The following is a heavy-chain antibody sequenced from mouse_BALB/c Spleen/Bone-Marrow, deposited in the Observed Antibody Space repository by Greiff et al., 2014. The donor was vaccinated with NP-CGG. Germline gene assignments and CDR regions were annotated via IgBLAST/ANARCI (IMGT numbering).Heavy chain of an antibody. D-gene: IGHD2-4*01. J-gene: IGHJ2*01. CDR1: GFNIEDTY. Sequence: VQLQQSGAELVKPGASVKLSCTASGFNIEDTYTHWVKQRPEQGLEWIGRINPANGNTKYDPKFQGKATITADTSSNTAYLQLSSLTSEDTAVYYCALYYDYDVGYWGQGTTLTVSS. CDR2: INPANGNT. CDR3: ALYYDYDVGY. V-gene: IGHV14-3*02.